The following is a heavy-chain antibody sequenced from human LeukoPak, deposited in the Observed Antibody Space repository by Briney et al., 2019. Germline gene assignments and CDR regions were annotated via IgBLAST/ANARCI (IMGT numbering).Heavy chain of an antibody. CDR3: ARDRQHHGSGGSLDY. CDR2: IYSGGST. J-gene: IGHJ4*02. V-gene: IGHV3-53*01. Sequence: GGSLRLSCAASGFTVSSNYMSWVRQAPGKGLEWVSVIYSGGSTYYADSVKGRFTISRDNSKNTLYLQMNSLRAEDTAVYYCARDRQHHGSGGSLDYWGQGTLVTVSS. CDR1: GFTVSSNY. D-gene: IGHD3-10*01.